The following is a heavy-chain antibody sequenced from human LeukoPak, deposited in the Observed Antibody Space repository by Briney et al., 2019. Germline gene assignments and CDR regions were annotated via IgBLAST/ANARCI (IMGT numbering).Heavy chain of an antibody. Sequence: GGSLRLSCAASGFTFSSYAMHWVRQAPGKGREWVAVISYDGSNKYYADSVKGRFTISRDNSKNTLYLQMNSLRAEDTAVYYCARELEQLVGLCLGYRGQGTLVTVSS. J-gene: IGHJ4*02. CDR2: ISYDGSNK. CDR1: GFTFSSYA. CDR3: ARELEQLVGLCLGY. D-gene: IGHD6-6*01. V-gene: IGHV3-30*04.